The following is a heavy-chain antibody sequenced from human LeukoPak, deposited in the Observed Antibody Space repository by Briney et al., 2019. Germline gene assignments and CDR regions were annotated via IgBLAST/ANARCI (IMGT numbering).Heavy chain of an antibody. CDR3: SKGAGGSCYL. Sequence: GGSLRLSCAASGFTFSSYGMHWVRQAPGKGLEWVAVISYDGSNKYYADSVKGRFTISRDNSKNTLYLQMNSLRAEDTAVYYCSKGAGGSCYLWGQGTLVTVSS. J-gene: IGHJ4*02. CDR2: ISYDGSNK. V-gene: IGHV3-30*18. CDR1: GFTFSSYG. D-gene: IGHD2-15*01.